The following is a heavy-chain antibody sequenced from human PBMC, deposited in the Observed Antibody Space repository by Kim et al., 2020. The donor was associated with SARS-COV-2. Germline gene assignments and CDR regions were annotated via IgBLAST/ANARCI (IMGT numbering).Heavy chain of an antibody. J-gene: IGHJ6*03. Sequence: QKLQGRVTMTTDTSTSTAYMELRSLRSDDTAVYYCARVDPGHYYYYYMDVWGKGTTVTVSS. CDR3: ARVDPGHYYYYYMDV. V-gene: IGHV1-18*01.